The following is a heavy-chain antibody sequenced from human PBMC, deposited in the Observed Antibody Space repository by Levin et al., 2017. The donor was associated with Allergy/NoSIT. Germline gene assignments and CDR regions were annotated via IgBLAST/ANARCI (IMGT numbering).Heavy chain of an antibody. Sequence: GESLKISCVASGFTLNSYTMGWVRQAPGMGLEWVSDISFGGGTTYYAVSVKGRSTISRDTSKNTLYLQMNSLRVEDTAVYYCARAGSASWYDYWGKGTLVTVSS. J-gene: IGHJ4*02. CDR1: GFTLNSYT. CDR3: ARAGSASWYDY. CDR2: ISFGGGTT. D-gene: IGHD6-13*01. V-gene: IGHV3-23*01.